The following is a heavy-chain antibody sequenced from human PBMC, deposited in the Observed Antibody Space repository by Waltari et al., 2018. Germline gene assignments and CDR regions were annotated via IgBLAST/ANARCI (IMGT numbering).Heavy chain of an antibody. V-gene: IGHV3-66*02. CDR3: AREGSGWFGLSYYYGMDV. Sequence: RLSCAASGFPVSSNYMSWVRQAPGKGLEWVSVIYSGGSTYYADSVKGRFTISRDNSKNTLYLQMNSLRAEDTAVYYCAREGSGWFGLSYYYGMDVWGQGTTVTVSS. D-gene: IGHD6-19*01. CDR2: IYSGGST. J-gene: IGHJ6*02. CDR1: GFPVSSNY.